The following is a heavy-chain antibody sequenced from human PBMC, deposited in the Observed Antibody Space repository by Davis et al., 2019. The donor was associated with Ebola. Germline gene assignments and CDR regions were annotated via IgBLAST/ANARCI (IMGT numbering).Heavy chain of an antibody. Sequence: GESLKISCAASGFTFSSYRMNLVRQAPGLQLERVSSTTSSSSYIHYADSVKSRFTISRDNSKNTLYLQMNSLRAEDTAVYYCARARGVIITLLGGMNVWGQGTKVTVYS. CDR2: TTSSSSYI. CDR3: ARARGVIITLLGGMNV. V-gene: IGHV3-21*01. CDR1: GFTFSSYR. J-gene: IGHJ6*02. D-gene: IGHD3-10*01.